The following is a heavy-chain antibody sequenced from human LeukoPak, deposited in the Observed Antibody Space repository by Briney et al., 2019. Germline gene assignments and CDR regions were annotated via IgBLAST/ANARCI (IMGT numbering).Heavy chain of an antibody. CDR3: ARGVYSYAVDY. CDR2: IYHSGST. Sequence: SETLSLTXTVSGYSISSGYYWGWIREPPGKGLERIGSIYHSGSTYNNPSLKSRVTISVDTSKNRFSLRLTSVTAADTAVYYCARGVYSYAVDYWGQGTLVTVSS. CDR1: GYSISSGYY. J-gene: IGHJ4*02. D-gene: IGHD5-18*01. V-gene: IGHV4-38-2*02.